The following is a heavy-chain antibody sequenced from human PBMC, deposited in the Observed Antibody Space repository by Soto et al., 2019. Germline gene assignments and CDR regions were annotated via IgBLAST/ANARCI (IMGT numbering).Heavy chain of an antibody. CDR3: TRGGTLWNPGS. V-gene: IGHV4-39*01. D-gene: IGHD1-1*01. Sequence: QLQLQESGPGLVKPSETLSLTCTVSGGSISSSSYYWGWIRQPPGKGLEWIGNIYYSGSTYYSPSLKSRVTISVDTPKNQFSLELSSVTATDTAVYYCTRGGTLWNPGSWGQGNLVTVSS. J-gene: IGHJ5*02. CDR1: GGSISSSSYY. CDR2: IYYSGST.